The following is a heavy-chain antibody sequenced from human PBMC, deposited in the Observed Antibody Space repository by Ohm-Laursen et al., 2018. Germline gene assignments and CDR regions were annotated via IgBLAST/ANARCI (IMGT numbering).Heavy chain of an antibody. CDR3: AKVEAYRGYDN. D-gene: IGHD5-12*01. CDR2: INQDASEK. J-gene: IGHJ4*02. Sequence: SLRLSCAASGFTFRTYWMTWVRQAPGKGLEWVANINQDASEKYYVDSVKGRFTISRDNAKNSLYLQMNNLRDEDTAVYNCAKVEAYRGYDNWGQGTLVTVSS. CDR1: GFTFRTYW. V-gene: IGHV3-7*01.